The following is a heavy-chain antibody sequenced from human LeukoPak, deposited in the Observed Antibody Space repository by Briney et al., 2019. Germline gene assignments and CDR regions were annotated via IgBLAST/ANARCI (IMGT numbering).Heavy chain of an antibody. CDR3: ARDNGEWRLNWFDH. J-gene: IGHJ5*02. V-gene: IGHV3-33*01. CDR2: IWYDGSNK. CDR1: GFTFSTYD. D-gene: IGHD2-8*01. Sequence: GGSLRLSCTASGFTFSTYDIHWVRQAPGKGLEWVAVIWYDGSNKYYADSVKGRFTISRDNSKNTLYLQMNSLRAEDTAVYYCARDNGEWRLNWFDHWGQGTLVTVSS.